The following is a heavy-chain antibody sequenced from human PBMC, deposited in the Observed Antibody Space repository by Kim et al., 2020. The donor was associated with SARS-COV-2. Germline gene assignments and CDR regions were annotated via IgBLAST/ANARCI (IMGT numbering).Heavy chain of an antibody. J-gene: IGHJ6*02. D-gene: IGHD4-17*01. CDR3: ARDLRTTVVTPHWTQKTHDIYYYYGMDV. V-gene: IGHV1-46*01. CDR2: INPSGGST. Sequence: ASVKVSCKASGYTFTSYYMHWVRQAPGQGLEWMGIINPSGGSTSYAQKFQGRVTMTRDTSTSTVYMELSSLRSEDTAVYYCARDLRTTVVTPHWTQKTHDIYYYYGMDVWGQGTTVTVSS. CDR1: GYTFTSYY.